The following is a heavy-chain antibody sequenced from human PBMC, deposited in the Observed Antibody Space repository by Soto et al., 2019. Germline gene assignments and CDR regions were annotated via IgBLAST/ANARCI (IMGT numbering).Heavy chain of an antibody. CDR3: ARGYGGPIGWFDP. D-gene: IGHD3-16*01. Sequence: ASVKVSCKASGYAFTSYAMHWVRQAPGQRLEWMGWINAGNGNTKYSQKFQGRVTITRDTSASTAYMELSSLRSEDTAVYYCARGYGGPIGWFDPWGQGTLVTVSS. CDR2: INAGNGNT. V-gene: IGHV1-3*01. CDR1: GYAFTSYA. J-gene: IGHJ5*02.